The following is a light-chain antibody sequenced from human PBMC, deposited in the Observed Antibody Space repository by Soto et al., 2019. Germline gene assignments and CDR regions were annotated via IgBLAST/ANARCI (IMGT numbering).Light chain of an antibody. CDR2: GNS. CDR1: SSNIGAGYD. V-gene: IGLV1-40*01. Sequence: QSVLTQPPSVSGAPGQRVTISCTGSSSNIGAGYDVHWYQQLPGTAPKLLIYGNSNRPSGVPDRFSGTKSGTSAALAITCRQAEDEADYDCQSYDSSLSGVVFGGGTKLTVL. J-gene: IGLJ3*02. CDR3: QSYDSSLSGVV.